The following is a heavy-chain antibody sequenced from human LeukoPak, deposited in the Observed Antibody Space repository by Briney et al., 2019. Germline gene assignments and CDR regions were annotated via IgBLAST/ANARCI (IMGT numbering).Heavy chain of an antibody. CDR3: ARDRGIAAAGTGWFDP. CDR2: IYYSGST. Sequence: KPSETLSLTCTVSGGSISSYYWSWIRQPPGKGLEWIGYIYYSGSTNYNPSLKSRVTISVDTSKNQFSLKLSSATAADTAVYYCARDRGIAAAGTGWFDPWGQGTLVTVSS. CDR1: GGSISSYY. D-gene: IGHD6-13*01. J-gene: IGHJ5*02. V-gene: IGHV4-59*01.